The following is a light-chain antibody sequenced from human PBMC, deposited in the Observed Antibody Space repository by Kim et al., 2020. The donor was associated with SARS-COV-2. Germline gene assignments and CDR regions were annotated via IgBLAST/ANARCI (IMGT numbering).Light chain of an antibody. J-gene: IGLJ3*02. Sequence: QLVLTQSPSASASLGASITLTCTLSSGHSDYAIAWHQQQPHKGPRYLMKVNDDGSHIKGDGIPDRFSGSSSGAERYLTISSLQSDDEADYYCQTWGTATWLFGGGTQLTVL. V-gene: IGLV4-69*01. CDR3: QTWGTATWL. CDR1: SGHSDYA. CDR2: VNDDGSH.